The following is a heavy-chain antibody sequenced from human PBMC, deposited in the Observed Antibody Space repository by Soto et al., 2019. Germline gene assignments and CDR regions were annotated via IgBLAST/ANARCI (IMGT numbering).Heavy chain of an antibody. CDR3: ARGGRDNWNDLYNWFDP. J-gene: IGHJ5*02. V-gene: IGHV1-18*01. Sequence: ASVKVSCKASGYTFTSYGSSWVRQAPGQGLEWMGWISAYNGNTNYAQKLQGRVTMTTDTSTSTAYMELRSLRSDDTAVYYCARGGRDNWNDLYNWFDPWGQGTLVTVSS. CDR2: ISAYNGNT. CDR1: GYTFTSYG. D-gene: IGHD1-20*01.